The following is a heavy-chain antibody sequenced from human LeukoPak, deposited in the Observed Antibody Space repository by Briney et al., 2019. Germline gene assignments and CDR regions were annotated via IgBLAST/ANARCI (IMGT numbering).Heavy chain of an antibody. CDR1: GFTFSDYY. CDR3: AKVLSGSQDY. J-gene: IGHJ4*02. D-gene: IGHD1-26*01. V-gene: IGHV3-11*05. Sequence: GGSLRLSCAASGFTFSDYYMSWIRQAPGRGLEWVSYISGDTSYTSYADSVKGRFTISRDNGQNSLYLQMDSLRAEDTAVYYCAKVLSGSQDYWGQGTLVTVFS. CDR2: ISGDTSYT.